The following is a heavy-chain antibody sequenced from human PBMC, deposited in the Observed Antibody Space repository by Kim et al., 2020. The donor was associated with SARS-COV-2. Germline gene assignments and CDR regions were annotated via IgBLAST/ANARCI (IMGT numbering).Heavy chain of an antibody. D-gene: IGHD3-9*01. CDR3: ARVAYYDILTGYSGNFDY. V-gene: IGHV1-46*01. Sequence: FQGRVTMTRDTSTSTVYMELSSLRSEDTAVYYCARVAYYDILTGYSGNFDYWGQGTLVTVSS. J-gene: IGHJ4*02.